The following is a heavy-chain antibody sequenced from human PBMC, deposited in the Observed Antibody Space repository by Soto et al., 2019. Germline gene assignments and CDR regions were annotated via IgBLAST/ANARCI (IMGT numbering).Heavy chain of an antibody. D-gene: IGHD3-16*02. CDR2: IIPIFGTA. CDR3: ARSNAYDYVWGSYRRHHELYGMDV. J-gene: IGHJ6*02. Sequence: QVQLVQSGAEVKKPGSSVKVSCKASGGTFSSYAISWVRQAPGQGLEWMGGIIPIFGTANYAQKFQGRVTITADESTSTAYMELSSLRSADTAVYYCARSNAYDYVWGSYRRHHELYGMDVWGQGTTVTVSS. V-gene: IGHV1-69*01. CDR1: GGTFSSYA.